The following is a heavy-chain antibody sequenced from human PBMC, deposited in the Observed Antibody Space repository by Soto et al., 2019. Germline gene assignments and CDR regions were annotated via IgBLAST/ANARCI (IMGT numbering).Heavy chain of an antibody. Sequence: PGGFLRLSCAASGFTFSSYAMSWVRQAPGKGLEWVSAISGSGGSTYYADSVKGRFTISRDNSKNTLYLQMNSLRAEDTAVYYCAKDLAGTGTPPTDYWGQGTLVTVSS. CDR1: GFTFSSYA. CDR3: AKDLAGTGTPPTDY. J-gene: IGHJ4*02. V-gene: IGHV3-23*01. CDR2: ISGSGGST. D-gene: IGHD1-7*01.